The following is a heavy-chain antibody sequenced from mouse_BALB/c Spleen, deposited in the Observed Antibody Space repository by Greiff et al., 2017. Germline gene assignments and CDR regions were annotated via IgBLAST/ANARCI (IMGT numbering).Heavy chain of an antibody. D-gene: IGHD2-1*01. CDR1: EYEFPSHD. CDR2: INSDGGST. CDR3: ARQGYGNYSAMDY. Sequence: DVKLVESGGGLVQPGESLKLSCESNEYEFPSHDMSWVRKTPEKRLELVAAINSDGGSTYYPDTMERRFIISRDNTKKTLYLQMSSLRSEDTALYYCARQGYGNYSAMDYWGQGTSVTVSS. J-gene: IGHJ4*01. V-gene: IGHV5-2*01.